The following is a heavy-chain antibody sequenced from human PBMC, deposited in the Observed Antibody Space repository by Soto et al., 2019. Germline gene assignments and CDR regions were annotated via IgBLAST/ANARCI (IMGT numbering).Heavy chain of an antibody. CDR3: ASGGYSGYESPYPTDY. CDR1: GYTFTSYD. CDR2: MNPNSGKT. D-gene: IGHD5-12*01. J-gene: IGHJ4*02. V-gene: IGHV1-8*01. Sequence: QVQLVQSGAEVKKPGASVKVSCKASGYTFTSYDINWVRQATGQGLEWMGWMNPNSGKTGYAQKFQGRVTMTTNTCISTAYMELSSVRSEDTDVYYCASGGYSGYESPYPTDYWGQGTLVTVSS.